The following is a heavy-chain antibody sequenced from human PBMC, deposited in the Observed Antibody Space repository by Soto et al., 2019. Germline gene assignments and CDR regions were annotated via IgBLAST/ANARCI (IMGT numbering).Heavy chain of an antibody. Sequence: QVQLVESGGGVVQPGRSLRLSCAASGFTFSSYGMHWVRQAPGKGLEWVAVIWYDGSNKYYADSVKGRFTISRDNSNNTLYLQMNSLRVEDTAVYYCAKGYSSDPFHYWGQGTLVTVSS. V-gene: IGHV3-33*06. CDR2: IWYDGSNK. CDR1: GFTFSSYG. CDR3: AKGYSSDPFHY. D-gene: IGHD2-21*01. J-gene: IGHJ4*02.